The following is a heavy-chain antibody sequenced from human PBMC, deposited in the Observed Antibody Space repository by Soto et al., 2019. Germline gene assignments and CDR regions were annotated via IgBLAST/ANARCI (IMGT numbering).Heavy chain of an antibody. J-gene: IGHJ4*02. V-gene: IGHV3-30*18. CDR1: GFTFSSYG. D-gene: IGHD3-10*01. CDR2: ISYDGSNK. CDR3: AKDLRLQQGSFDY. Sequence: PGGSLRLSCAASGFTFSSYGMHWVRQAPGKGLEWVAVISYDGSNKYYAYSVKGRFTISRDNSKNTLYLQMNSLRAEDTAVYYCAKDLRLQQGSFDYWGQGTLVTVSS.